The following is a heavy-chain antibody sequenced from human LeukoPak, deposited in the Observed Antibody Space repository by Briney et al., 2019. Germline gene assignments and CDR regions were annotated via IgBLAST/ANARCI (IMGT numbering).Heavy chain of an antibody. CDR1: GFIFSTYT. V-gene: IGHV3-48*02. CDR2: ISVSSNNI. J-gene: IGHJ4*02. D-gene: IGHD4-17*01. CDR3: ARDLDYAFDY. Sequence: PGGSLRLSCAASGFIFSTYTMNWVRQAPGKGGEWVSYISVSSNNITYADSVKGRFTISRDNEKNSLYLQMNSLRDEDTAVYYCARDLDYAFDYWGQGTLVTVSS.